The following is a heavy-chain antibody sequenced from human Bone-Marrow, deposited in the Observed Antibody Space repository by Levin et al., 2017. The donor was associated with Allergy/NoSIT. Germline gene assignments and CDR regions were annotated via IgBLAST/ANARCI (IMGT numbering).Heavy chain of an antibody. D-gene: IGHD2-15*01. J-gene: IGHJ3*02. CDR2: ISAYNGNT. V-gene: IGHV1-18*01. CDR1: GYTFTSYG. Sequence: ASVKVSCKASGYTFTSYGISWVRQAPGQGLEWMGWISAYNGNTNYAQKLQGRVTMTTDTSTSTAYMELRSLRSDDTAVYYCARDVGGCSGGSCYSMDDAFDIWGQGTMVTVSS. CDR3: ARDVGGCSGGSCYSMDDAFDI.